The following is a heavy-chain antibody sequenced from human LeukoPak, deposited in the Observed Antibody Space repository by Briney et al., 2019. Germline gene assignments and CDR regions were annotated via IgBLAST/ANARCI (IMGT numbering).Heavy chain of an antibody. V-gene: IGHV4-34*01. CDR3: ARLYYGSGRQIS. CDR1: GGSFSGYY. D-gene: IGHD3-10*01. CDR2: INHSGST. Sequence: SETLSLTCAVYGGSFSGYYWSWIRQPPGKGLEWIGEINHSGSTNYNPSLKSRVTISVDTSKNQFSLKLSSVTAADTAVYYCARLYYGSGRQISWGQGTPVTVSS. J-gene: IGHJ4*02.